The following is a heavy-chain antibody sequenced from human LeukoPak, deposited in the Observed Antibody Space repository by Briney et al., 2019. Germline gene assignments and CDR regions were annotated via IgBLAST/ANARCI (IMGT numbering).Heavy chain of an antibody. D-gene: IGHD3-22*01. Sequence: GGSLRLSCAASGFTFSRYALHWVRQTPGKGLEWVALTSFDGSGQYYADFVKGRFTISRDNSKNTLYLQMNSLRAEDTAVYYCAKEGYYDSSGYRYGYYYYGMDVWGQGTTVTVSS. J-gene: IGHJ6*02. V-gene: IGHV3-30-3*01. CDR1: GFTFSRYA. CDR2: TSFDGSGQ. CDR3: AKEGYYDSSGYRYGYYYYGMDV.